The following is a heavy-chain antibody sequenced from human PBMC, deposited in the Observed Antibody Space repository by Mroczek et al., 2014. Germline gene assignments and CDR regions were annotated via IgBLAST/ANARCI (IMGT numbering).Heavy chain of an antibody. V-gene: IGHV3-21*01. D-gene: IGHD3-3*01. CDR3: ARGARGLWPYGFWSGYPFRYFDY. J-gene: IGHJ4*02. CDR2: ISSSSSYI. Sequence: PGKGLEWVSSISSSSSYIYYADSVKGRFTISRDNAKNSLYLQMNSLRAEDTAVYYCARGARGLWPYGFWSGYPFRYFDYWGQGTLVTVSS.